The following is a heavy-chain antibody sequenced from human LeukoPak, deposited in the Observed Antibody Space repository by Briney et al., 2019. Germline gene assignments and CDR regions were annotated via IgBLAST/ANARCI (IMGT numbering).Heavy chain of an antibody. CDR2: IRSKANSYAT. D-gene: IGHD5-12*01. CDR3: TVGYSGYDRGN. J-gene: IGHJ4*02. V-gene: IGHV3-73*01. Sequence: GGTLRLSCAASGFTFSGSAMHWVRQASGKGLEWVGRIRSKANSYATAYAASVKGRFTISRDDSKNTAHLQMNSLKTEDTAVYYCTVGYSGYDRGNWGQGTLVTVSS. CDR1: GFTFSGSA.